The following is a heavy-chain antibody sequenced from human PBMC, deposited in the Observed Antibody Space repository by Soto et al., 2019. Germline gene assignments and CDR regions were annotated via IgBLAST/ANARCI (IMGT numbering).Heavy chain of an antibody. V-gene: IGHV3-48*03. CDR1: GFTFSSYE. Sequence: PAGSLRLSCAASGFTFSSYEMNWVRQAPGKGLEWVSYISSSGSTIYYADSVKGRFTISRDNAKNSLYLQMNSLGAEDTAVDYCASVGYTDYWGQGTLVTVSS. CDR3: ASVGYTDY. CDR2: ISSSGSTI. J-gene: IGHJ4*02. D-gene: IGHD5-18*01.